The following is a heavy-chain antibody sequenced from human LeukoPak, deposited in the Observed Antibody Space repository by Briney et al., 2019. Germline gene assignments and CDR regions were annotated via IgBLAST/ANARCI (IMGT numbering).Heavy chain of an antibody. J-gene: IGHJ4*02. CDR1: GFTFTNYA. V-gene: IGHV3-23*01. D-gene: IGHD5-12*01. CDR2: ISGGGGYT. CDR3: AKDKGWLRFFDY. Sequence: GGSLRLSCAASGFTFTNYAMSWVRQAPGKGLEWVSSISGGGGYTYYADSVKGRFTISRDNSKNTLHLQMNSLRVEDTGVYYCAKDKGWLRFFDYWGQGTLVTVSS.